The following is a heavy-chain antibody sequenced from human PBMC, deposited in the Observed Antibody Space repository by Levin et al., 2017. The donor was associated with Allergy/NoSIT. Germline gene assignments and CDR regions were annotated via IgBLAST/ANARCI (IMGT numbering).Heavy chain of an antibody. CDR1: GFIFNDYA. D-gene: IGHD3-16*01. CDR2: INGGGINI. J-gene: IGHJ4*01. CDR3: ARDSGGGNTIDY. Sequence: QTGGSLRLSCATSGFIFNDYAMSWVRQAPGRGLEWVSSINGGGINIYYADSVKGRFIISRDNSKNTLYLQMNSLRVEDTATYYCARDSGGGNTIDYWGHGTLVTVSS. V-gene: IGHV3-23*01.